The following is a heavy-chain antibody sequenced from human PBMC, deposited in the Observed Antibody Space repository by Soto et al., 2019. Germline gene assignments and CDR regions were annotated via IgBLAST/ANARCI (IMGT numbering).Heavy chain of an antibody. CDR2: IYYSGST. CDR1: GDSISSSTYF. Sequence: TSETLSLTCTGSGDSISSSTYFWGWVRQPPGKGLEWIGSIYYSGSTYYNPSLKSRVTISVDTSKNHFSLKLSSVTAADTAVYYCARHLGECYFDYWGQGTLVTVSS. V-gene: IGHV4-39*01. CDR3: ARHLGECYFDY. J-gene: IGHJ4*02.